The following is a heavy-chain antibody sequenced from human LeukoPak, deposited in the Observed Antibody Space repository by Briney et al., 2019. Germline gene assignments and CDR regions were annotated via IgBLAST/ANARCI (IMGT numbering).Heavy chain of an antibody. D-gene: IGHD1/OR15-1a*01. J-gene: IGHJ4*02. V-gene: IGHV3-48*03. Sequence: GGSLRLSCAASGFTFSSYEMNWARQAPGKGLEWVSYISTISSTGSTIFYADSVKGRFTISRDNAKTSLYLQMDSLRAEDTAVYYCARALRTYYFDYWGQGALVTVSS. CDR2: ISTISSTGSTI. CDR1: GFTFSSYE. CDR3: ARALRTYYFDY.